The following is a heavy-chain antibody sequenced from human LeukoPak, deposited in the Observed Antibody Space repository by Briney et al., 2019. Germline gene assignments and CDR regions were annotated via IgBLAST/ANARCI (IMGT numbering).Heavy chain of an antibody. D-gene: IGHD3-16*02. CDR3: ANLDYDYVWGSYRDY. CDR2: ISGSGGST. J-gene: IGHJ4*02. CDR1: GFIFSSFW. V-gene: IGHV3-23*01. Sequence: GGSLRLSCAASGFIFSSFWMSWVRQAPGKGLEWVSAISGSGGSTYYADSVKGRFTISRDNSKNTLYLQMNSLRAEDTAVYYCANLDYDYVWGSYRDYWGQGTLVTVSS.